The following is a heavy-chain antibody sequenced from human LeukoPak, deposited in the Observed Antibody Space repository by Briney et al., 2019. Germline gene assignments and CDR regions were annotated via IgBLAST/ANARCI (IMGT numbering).Heavy chain of an antibody. CDR3: ARRAGDYSHPYDY. J-gene: IGHJ4*02. CDR2: ISGSGGST. D-gene: IGHD3-22*01. V-gene: IGHV3-23*01. Sequence: PGGSLRLSCAASGFTFSSYAMSWVRQAPGKGLEWVSAISGSGGSTYYADSVKGRFTISRDNSKNTLYLQMNSLRAENTAVYYCARRAGDYSHPYDYWGQGTLVTVSS. CDR1: GFTFSSYA.